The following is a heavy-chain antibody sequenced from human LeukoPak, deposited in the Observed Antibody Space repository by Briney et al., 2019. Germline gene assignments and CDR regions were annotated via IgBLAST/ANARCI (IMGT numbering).Heavy chain of an antibody. CDR3: ARRNAMDV. CDR1: GVTLSNYA. CDR2: INRDGSER. V-gene: IGHV3-7*03. Sequence: PGGSLRLSCVASGVTLSNYAMSWARQAPGKGLEWVANINRDGSERYYVDSVKGRFTISRDDAKSSLYLQMNSLRAEDTAVYYCARRNAMDVWGQGTTVIVFS. J-gene: IGHJ6*02.